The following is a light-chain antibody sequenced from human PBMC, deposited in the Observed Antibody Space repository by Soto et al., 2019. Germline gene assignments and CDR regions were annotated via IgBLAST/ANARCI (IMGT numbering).Light chain of an antibody. Sequence: ELVLTPAPGTLSLSPGERAHLPCRARQSVSSIYLVWYQQKPGQAPRLLIYGASSTATGIPDRFSGSGSGTDFTLTISRLEPEDFAVYYCQQYDSSPFTFGRGTKVDIK. CDR3: QQYDSSPFT. CDR2: GAS. CDR1: QSVSSIY. V-gene: IGKV3-20*01. J-gene: IGKJ4*01.